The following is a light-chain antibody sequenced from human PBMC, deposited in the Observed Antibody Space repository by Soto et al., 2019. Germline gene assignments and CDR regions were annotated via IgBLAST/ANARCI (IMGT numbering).Light chain of an antibody. CDR2: GAS. J-gene: IGKJ2*01. V-gene: IGKV1-39*01. Sequence: DIQMTQSPSSLSASVGDRVTITCRSSQSISNYLSWYQQKPGKAPKLLIYGASSLQSEVSSRFSGSGSGTDFTLSISSLQPEDFATYYCQQSYYIPYTFGQGTKLEIK. CDR3: QQSYYIPYT. CDR1: QSISNY.